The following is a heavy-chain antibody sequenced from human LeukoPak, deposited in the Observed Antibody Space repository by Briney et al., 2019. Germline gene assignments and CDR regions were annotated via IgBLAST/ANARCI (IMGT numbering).Heavy chain of an antibody. CDR2: IYSGGST. V-gene: IGHV3-53*01. Sequence: GGSLRLSCAASGFTFTNYAMNWVRQAPGKGLEWVSVIYSGGSTYYADSVKGRFTISRDNSKNTLYLQMNSLRAEDTAVYYCARGHIVATTYFDYWGQGTLVTVSS. CDR3: ARGHIVATTYFDY. CDR1: GFTFTNYA. J-gene: IGHJ4*02. D-gene: IGHD5-12*01.